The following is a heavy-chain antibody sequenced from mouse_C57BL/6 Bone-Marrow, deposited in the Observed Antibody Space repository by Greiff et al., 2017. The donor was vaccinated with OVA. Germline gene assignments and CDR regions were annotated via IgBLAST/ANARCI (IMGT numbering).Heavy chain of an antibody. V-gene: IGHV3-5*01. CDR2: IYYSGTI. CDR1: GISITTGNYR. Sequence: EVQVVESGPGLVKPSQTVFLTCTVTGISITTGNYRWSWIRQFPGNKLEWIGYIYYSGTITYNPSLTSRTTITRDTPKNQFFLEMNSLTAEDTATYYCARGITTVADWYFDVWGTGTTVTVSS. CDR3: ARGITTVADWYFDV. J-gene: IGHJ1*03. D-gene: IGHD1-1*01.